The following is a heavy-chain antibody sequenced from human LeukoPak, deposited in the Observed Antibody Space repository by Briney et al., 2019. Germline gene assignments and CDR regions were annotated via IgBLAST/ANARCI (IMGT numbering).Heavy chain of an antibody. Sequence: NPSETLSLTCTVSGGSISSGSSYWGWIRPPAGKGLGWIGRIYTSGSTNYNPSLKSRVTISVDTSKNQFSLKLSSVTAADTAVYYCARGGGSYEDYFDYWGQGTLVTVSS. D-gene: IGHD1-26*01. CDR3: ARGGGSYEDYFDY. J-gene: IGHJ4*02. V-gene: IGHV4-61*02. CDR2: IYTSGST. CDR1: GGSISSGSSY.